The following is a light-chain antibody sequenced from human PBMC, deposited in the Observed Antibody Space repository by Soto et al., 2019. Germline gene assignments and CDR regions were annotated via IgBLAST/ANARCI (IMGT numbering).Light chain of an antibody. CDR3: QQRSNWPYLT. V-gene: IGKV3-11*01. Sequence: EIVLTQPPDTLSLSPGEKATLSCRASQSVSGYLGWYQQKPGQAPRLLIYDASNRAYGVPARFRGSGSGTNFTLTIASLEPDDFAVYYCQQRSNWPYLTFGGGTRV. CDR1: QSVSGY. J-gene: IGKJ4*01. CDR2: DAS.